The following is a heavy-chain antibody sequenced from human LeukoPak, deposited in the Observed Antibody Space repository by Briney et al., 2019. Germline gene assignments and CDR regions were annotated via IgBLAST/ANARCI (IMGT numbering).Heavy chain of an antibody. J-gene: IGHJ6*02. Sequence: SGGSLRLSCAASGFTFSIYGIHWVRQAPGKGLEWVAFIRYDGSDKYYADSVKGRFTISRDNSKNTLYLQMNSLRAEDTAVYYCAREIYYYYGMDVWGQGTTVTVSS. CDR2: IRYDGSDK. CDR1: GFTFSIYG. CDR3: AREIYYYYGMDV. V-gene: IGHV3-30*02.